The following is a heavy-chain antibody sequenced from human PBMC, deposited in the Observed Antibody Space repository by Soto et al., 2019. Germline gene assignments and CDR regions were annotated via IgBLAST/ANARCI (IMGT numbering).Heavy chain of an antibody. J-gene: IGHJ4*02. CDR2: IWYDGSNK. CDR1: GFTFSSYG. V-gene: IGHV3-33*01. Sequence: QVQLVESGGGVVQPGRSLRLSCAASGFTFSSYGMHWVRQAPGKGLEWVAVIWYDGSNKYYADSVEGRFTISRDNSKTTLYLQMNSLRAEDTAVYYWARDYLVVPHRVIDYWGQGTLVTVSS. D-gene: IGHD2-2*01. CDR3: ARDYLVVPHRVIDY.